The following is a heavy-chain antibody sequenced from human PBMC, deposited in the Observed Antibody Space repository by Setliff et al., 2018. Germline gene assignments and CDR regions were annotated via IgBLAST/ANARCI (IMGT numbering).Heavy chain of an antibody. CDR3: ARGSRPLWGA. CDR1: GYIFTDYY. CDR2: INTDNGNT. V-gene: IGHV1-3*04. J-gene: IGHJ5*02. Sequence: ASVKVSCKASGYIFTDYYMHWLRQAPGQRPEWMGWINTDNGNTRYSQNFQDRVTITRDTSATTAFVELSSLRSDDTAVYFCARGSRPLWGAWGQGTLVTVSS. D-gene: IGHD5-18*01.